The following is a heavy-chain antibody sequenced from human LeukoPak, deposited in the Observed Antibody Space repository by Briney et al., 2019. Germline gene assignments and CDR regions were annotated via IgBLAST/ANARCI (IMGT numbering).Heavy chain of an antibody. V-gene: IGHV1-69*06. Sequence: GASVKVSCKASGDSFSTYAISWVRPAPGQGLEWMGGIFPMFETANYAQRFQGRLMITADIATSTAYMDLSSLRSEDTAVYYCARGVTSYGTRLTYWGQGTLVTVSS. CDR3: ARGVTSYGTRLTY. J-gene: IGHJ4*02. CDR2: IFPMFETA. CDR1: GDSFSTYA. D-gene: IGHD3-16*01.